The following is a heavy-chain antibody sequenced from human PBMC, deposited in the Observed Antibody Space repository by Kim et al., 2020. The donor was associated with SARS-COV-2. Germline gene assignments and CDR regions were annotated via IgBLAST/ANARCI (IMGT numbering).Heavy chain of an antibody. Sequence: GSLRLSCAASGFTFGIYAMSWARQAPGKGLEWVSTISGGGGNTHYAHSVKGRFTISRDNSMNTLYLQMNSLRAEDTAVYYCDASDYWGQGTLVTVSP. J-gene: IGHJ4*02. CDR3: DASDY. CDR1: GFTFGIYA. CDR2: ISGGGGNT. V-gene: IGHV3-23*01.